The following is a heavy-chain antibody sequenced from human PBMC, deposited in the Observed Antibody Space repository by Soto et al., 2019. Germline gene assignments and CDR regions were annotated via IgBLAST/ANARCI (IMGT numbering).Heavy chain of an antibody. J-gene: IGHJ6*03. Sequence: GASVKVSCKASGFTFTSSAMQWVRQARVQRLEWIGWIVVGSGNTNYAQKFQERVTITRDMSTSTAYMELSSLRSEDTAVYYCAAGAWTETYYYYMDVWGKGTTVTVSS. D-gene: IGHD3-16*01. CDR1: GFTFTSSA. V-gene: IGHV1-58*02. CDR2: IVVGSGNT. CDR3: AAGAWTETYYYYMDV.